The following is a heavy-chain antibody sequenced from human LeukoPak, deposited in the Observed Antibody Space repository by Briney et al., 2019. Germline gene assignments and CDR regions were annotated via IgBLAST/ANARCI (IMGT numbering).Heavy chain of an antibody. Sequence: SETLSLTCTVSGGSISSSSYYWGWIRQPPGKGLEWIGSIYYSGSTYYNPSLKSRVTISVDTSKNQFSLKLSSVTAADTAVYYCARRSSSWPYYYYYYMDVWGKGTTVTVSS. J-gene: IGHJ6*03. CDR3: ARRSSSWPYYYYYYMDV. D-gene: IGHD6-13*01. CDR1: GGSISSSSYY. CDR2: IYYSGST. V-gene: IGHV4-39*01.